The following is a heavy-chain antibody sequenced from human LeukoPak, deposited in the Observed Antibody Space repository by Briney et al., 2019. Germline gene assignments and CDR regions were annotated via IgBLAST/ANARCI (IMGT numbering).Heavy chain of an antibody. Sequence: PSETLSLTCAVYVGSFSGYYGSWIRQPPGKGLEWIGEINHSGSTNYNPSLKSRVTVSVDTSKNQFSLKLSSVTAADTAVYYCARGLPYYDSTWFDPWGQGTMVTVSS. V-gene: IGHV4-34*01. D-gene: IGHD3-22*01. CDR1: VGSFSGYY. CDR2: INHSGST. J-gene: IGHJ5*02. CDR3: ARGLPYYDSTWFDP.